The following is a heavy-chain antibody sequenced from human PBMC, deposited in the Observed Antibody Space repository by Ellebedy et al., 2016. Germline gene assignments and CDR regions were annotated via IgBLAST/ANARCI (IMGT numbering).Heavy chain of an antibody. J-gene: IGHJ2*01. D-gene: IGHD2-21*01. Sequence: GGSLRLXCAASGFTFKTYAMSWVRQAPGEGLEWVSTLSGSGPKTYYADSVQGRFTISRHNSKSTLYLQMNSLRAEDTAVYYCAKHETDGDYYFDLWGRGTLVTVSS. CDR3: AKHETDGDYYFDL. CDR2: LSGSGPKT. V-gene: IGHV3-23*01. CDR1: GFTFKTYA.